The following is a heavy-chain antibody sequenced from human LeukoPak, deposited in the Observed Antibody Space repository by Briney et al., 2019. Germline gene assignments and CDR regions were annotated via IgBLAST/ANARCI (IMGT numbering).Heavy chain of an antibody. J-gene: IGHJ6*03. CDR3: ARPIPGYYYYYMDV. D-gene: IGHD2-2*02. Sequence: SETLSLTCTVSGGSISSSIYYWGWIRQPPGKGLEWVGSIYYSGSTYYNPSLKSRVIISVDTSKNQFSLKLKSVTAADMAVYYCARPIPGYYYYYMDVWGKGTTVTVSS. CDR1: GGSISSSIYY. CDR2: IYYSGST. V-gene: IGHV4-39*01.